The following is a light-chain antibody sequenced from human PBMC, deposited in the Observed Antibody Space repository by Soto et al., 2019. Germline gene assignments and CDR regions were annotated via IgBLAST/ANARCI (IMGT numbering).Light chain of an antibody. CDR3: QQYETFSGT. J-gene: IGKJ1*01. CDR1: QSVSGL. CDR2: DAS. Sequence: DIQMTQSPSTLSASVGDTVTVTCRASQSVSGLLAWYQQKPGEAPKLLIYDASALPPGVPSRFSGSGSGTKFSLTVASLQPDDFAAYYCQQYETFSGTFGRGTKV. V-gene: IGKV1-5*01.